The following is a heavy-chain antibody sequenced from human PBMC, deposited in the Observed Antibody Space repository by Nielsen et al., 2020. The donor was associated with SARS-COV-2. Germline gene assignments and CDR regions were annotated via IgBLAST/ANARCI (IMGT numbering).Heavy chain of an antibody. V-gene: IGHV4-34*01. CDR2: INHRGTT. J-gene: IGHJ6*02. D-gene: IGHD2-15*01. CDR3: ARGGYQLLLRNYYYGMDV. CDR1: NGSFSSYY. Sequence: SETLSLTCAVYNGSFSSYYWSWIRQSPGKVLEWIGEINHRGTTNYNPSLKSRVSISVDTSKKQFSLKLRSVTAADTAVYYCARGGYQLLLRNYYYGMDVWSQGTTVTVSS.